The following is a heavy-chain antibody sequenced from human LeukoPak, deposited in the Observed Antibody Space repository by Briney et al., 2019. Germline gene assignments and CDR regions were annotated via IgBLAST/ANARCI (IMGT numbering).Heavy chain of an antibody. CDR1: GGSISSSSYY. V-gene: IGHV4-39*07. Sequence: KPSETLSLTCTVSGGSISSSSYYWGWIRQPPGKGLEWIGSIYYSGSTYYNPPLKSRVTISVDTSKNQFSLKLSSVTAADTAVYYCARVNRLLLNLYGMDVWGQGTTVTVSS. D-gene: IGHD4-23*01. CDR3: ARVNRLLLNLYGMDV. J-gene: IGHJ6*02. CDR2: IYYSGST.